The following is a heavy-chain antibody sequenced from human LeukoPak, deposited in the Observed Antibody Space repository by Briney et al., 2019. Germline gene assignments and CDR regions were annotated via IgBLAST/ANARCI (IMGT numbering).Heavy chain of an antibody. CDR1: GFTFSSYG. CDR2: MWYDGSNK. D-gene: IGHD3-22*01. J-gene: IGHJ4*02. V-gene: IGHV3-33*01. Sequence: GGSLRLSCAASGFTFSSYGMHWVRQAPGKGLEWVAVMWYDGSNKYYADSVKGRFTISRDNSKNTLYLQMNSLRAEDTAVYYCARDGADSSGYFSLWADYWGQGTLVTVSS. CDR3: ARDGADSSGYFSLWADY.